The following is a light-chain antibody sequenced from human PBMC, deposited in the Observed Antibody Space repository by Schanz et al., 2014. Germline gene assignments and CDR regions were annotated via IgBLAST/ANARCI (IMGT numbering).Light chain of an antibody. Sequence: QSALTQPASVSGSPGQSITISCTGTSSDVGGYNYVSWYQQYPGKAPKLMIYDVSNRPSGVPDRFSGFKSGNTASLTVSGLQAEDEADYYCSSYAGNNNFVVFGGGTKLTVL. CDR2: DVS. CDR1: SSDVGGYNY. V-gene: IGLV2-8*01. CDR3: SSYAGNNNFVV. J-gene: IGLJ2*01.